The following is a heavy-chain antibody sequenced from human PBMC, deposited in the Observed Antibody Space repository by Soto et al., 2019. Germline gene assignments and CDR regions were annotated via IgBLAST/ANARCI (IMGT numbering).Heavy chain of an antibody. CDR2: ISSSSSYI. CDR3: ARDGGGPWELILLVPADPRDAFDI. D-gene: IGHD2-2*01. CDR1: GSTFSSSS. Sequence: GGTLRLSCAASGSTFSSSSMDCVRQALGKGLEWVSSISSSSSYIYYADSVKGRFTISRDNAKNSLYLQMNSLRAEDTAVYYWARDGGGPWELILLVPADPRDAFDIWGRGTMDIGSS. V-gene: IGHV3-21*01. J-gene: IGHJ3*02.